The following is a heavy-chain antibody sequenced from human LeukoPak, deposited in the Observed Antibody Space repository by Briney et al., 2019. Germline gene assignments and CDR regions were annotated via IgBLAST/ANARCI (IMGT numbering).Heavy chain of an antibody. CDR1: GGSIRSSYYY. CDR2: INHSGST. V-gene: IGHV4-39*07. D-gene: IGHD2-2*01. J-gene: IGHJ4*02. CDR3: ARGVRYCSSTSCYVSLYYFDY. Sequence: SETLSLTCTVSGGSIRSSYYYWGWIRQPPGKGLEWIGEINHSGSTNYNPSLKSRVTISVDTSKNQFSLKLSSVTAADTAVYYCARGVRYCSSTSCYVSLYYFDYWGQGTLVTVSS.